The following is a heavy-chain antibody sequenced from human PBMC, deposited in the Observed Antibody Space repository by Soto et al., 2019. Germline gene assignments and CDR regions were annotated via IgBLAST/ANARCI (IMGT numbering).Heavy chain of an antibody. D-gene: IGHD5-12*01. CDR3: AGVGGYSGYDSGIDY. Sequence: QVQLQQWGAGLLKPSETLSLTCAVYVGSFSGYYWSWIRQPPGKGLEWIGEINHSGSTNYNPALKSRVTISVDTSKKQFFMKLSSVTAAATAVYYCAGVGGYSGYDSGIDYWGQGTLVTVSS. CDR1: VGSFSGYY. V-gene: IGHV4-34*01. J-gene: IGHJ4*02. CDR2: INHSGST.